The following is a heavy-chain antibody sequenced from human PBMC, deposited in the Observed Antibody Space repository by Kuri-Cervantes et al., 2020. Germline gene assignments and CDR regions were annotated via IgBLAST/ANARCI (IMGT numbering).Heavy chain of an antibody. CDR3: AGTTVTTKVLDY. CDR1: GGSFSGYY. Sequence: SETLSLTCAVYGGSFSGYYWSWIRQPPGKGLEWIGQISDSGSTNYNPSLNSRVTISVDTSKNQFSLKLSSVTAADTAVYYCAGTTVTTKVLDYWGQGTLVTVSS. D-gene: IGHD4-17*01. CDR2: ISDSGST. J-gene: IGHJ4*02. V-gene: IGHV4-34*01.